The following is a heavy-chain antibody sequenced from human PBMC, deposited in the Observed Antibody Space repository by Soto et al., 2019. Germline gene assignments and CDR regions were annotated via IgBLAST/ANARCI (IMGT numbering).Heavy chain of an antibody. D-gene: IGHD6-13*01. CDR1: GYTFTSYG. Sequence: QVQLVQSGAEVKKPGASVKVSCKASGYTFTSYGISWVRQAPGQGLEWMGWISAYNGNTNYAQKLQGRVTMTTDTSTSTAEKGLRSLRSDETAGYCCARVGSSWYFRAYWGQGTLVTVSS. CDR3: ARVGSSWYFRAY. CDR2: ISAYNGNT. J-gene: IGHJ4*02. V-gene: IGHV1-18*01.